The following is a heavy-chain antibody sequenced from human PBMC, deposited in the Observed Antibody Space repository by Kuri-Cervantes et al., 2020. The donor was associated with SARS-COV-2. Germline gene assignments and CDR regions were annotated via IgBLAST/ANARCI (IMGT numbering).Heavy chain of an antibody. D-gene: IGHD3-10*01. CDR1: GFTFTDYW. CDR2: VRPDGNSK. CDR3: ARVDRAGHFDV. Sequence: ETLSLTCAASGFTFTDYWMSWVRQAPGKGLEWVGNVRPDGNSKGYVDAVKGRFTISRDNAKNSLYLQMDSLSAEDTAVYYCARVDRAGHFDVWGQGTMVTVSS. V-gene: IGHV3-7*03. J-gene: IGHJ3*01.